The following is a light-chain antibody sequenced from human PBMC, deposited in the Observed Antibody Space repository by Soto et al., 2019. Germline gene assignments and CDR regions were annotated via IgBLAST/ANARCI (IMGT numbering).Light chain of an antibody. Sequence: EIVLAQSPSTLAFSPGGRATLSLGASQSVSSSYLAWYQQKPGQAPRLLIYGASSRATGIPDRFSGSGSGTDFTLTISRLEPEDFAVYYCQQYGSSPITFGQGTRLEIK. J-gene: IGKJ5*01. CDR2: GAS. CDR1: QSVSSSY. V-gene: IGKV3-20*01. CDR3: QQYGSSPIT.